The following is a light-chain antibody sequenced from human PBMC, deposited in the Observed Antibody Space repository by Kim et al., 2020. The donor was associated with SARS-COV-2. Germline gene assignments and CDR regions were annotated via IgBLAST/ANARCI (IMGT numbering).Light chain of an antibody. CDR2: NND. CDR1: SSNIGNNY. CDR3: ATWDTRLSGHVV. Sequence: QSVVTQPPSVSAAPGQKVTISCSGSSSNIGNNYVSWYQQLPGTAPKLLIYNNDRRPSGIPDRFSGSKSGTSATLGITGLQTGDEADYYCATWDTRLSGHVVFGGGTQLTVL. V-gene: IGLV1-51*01. J-gene: IGLJ2*01.